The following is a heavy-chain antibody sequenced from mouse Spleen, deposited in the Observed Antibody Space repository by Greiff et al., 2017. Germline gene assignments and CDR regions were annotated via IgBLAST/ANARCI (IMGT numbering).Heavy chain of an antibody. Sequence: QVQLQQSGPELVQPGASVKISCTASGYAFHSSLMFWVKQRPGLGLEWIGRFYPGDGDTTYYGLFKGKDTLTADKSASTADMQHSSLTSEDYAVGFCAREDGYRGGFAYWGKGTTLTVSS. CDR2: FYPGDGDT. CDR1: GYAFHSSL. D-gene: IGHD2-3*01. CDR3: AREDGYRGGFAY. V-gene: IGHV1-82*01. J-gene: IGHJ2*01.